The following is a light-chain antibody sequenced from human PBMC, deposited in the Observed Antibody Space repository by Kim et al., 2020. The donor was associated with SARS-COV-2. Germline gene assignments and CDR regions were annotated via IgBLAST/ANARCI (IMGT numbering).Light chain of an antibody. CDR3: QQASMFPLT. CDR1: QSISNW. J-gene: IGKJ4*01. V-gene: IGKV1-12*01. Sequence: ASIGERVTITCRASQSISNWLGWYQQKPGKAPKLLIYAASSLHSGVPSRFSGSGSGTDFTLTISSLQPEDFATYFCQQASMFPLTFGGGTKVDIK. CDR2: AAS.